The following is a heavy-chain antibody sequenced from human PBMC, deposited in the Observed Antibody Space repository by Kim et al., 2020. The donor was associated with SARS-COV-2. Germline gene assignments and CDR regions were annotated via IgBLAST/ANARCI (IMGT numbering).Heavy chain of an antibody. CDR1: GGSISSSSYY. CDR3: AGERVVVYSDYYYGMDV. CDR2: IYYSGST. Sequence: SETLSLTCTVSGGSISSSSYYWGWIRPPPGQGLEWIGSIYYSGSTYYNPSRKSRVTISVDTSKNQFSLKLSSVTAADTAVYYCAGERVVVYSDYYYGMDVWGQGTTVTV. J-gene: IGHJ6*02. V-gene: IGHV4-39*01. D-gene: IGHD3-22*01.